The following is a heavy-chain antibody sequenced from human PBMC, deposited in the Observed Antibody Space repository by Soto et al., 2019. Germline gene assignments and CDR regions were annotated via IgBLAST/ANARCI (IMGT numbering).Heavy chain of an antibody. D-gene: IGHD1-1*01. CDR1: GFTFSANS. V-gene: IGHV3-21*01. Sequence: EVQLVESGGVLVKPGGSLKLSCAGSGFTFSANSMNWVRQAPGKGLEWVSSISTSSNKMYYADSVKGRFTMSRDNAKNSLYLQMNSLRVEDTAVYYCARDLASATGTFDYWGQGTLVTVSS. J-gene: IGHJ4*02. CDR2: ISTSSNKM. CDR3: ARDLASATGTFDY.